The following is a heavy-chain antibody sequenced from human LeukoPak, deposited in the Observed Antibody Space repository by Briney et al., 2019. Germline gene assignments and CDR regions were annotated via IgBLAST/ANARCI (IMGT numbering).Heavy chain of an antibody. CDR2: IYYSGST. Sequence: SESLSLTCTVSGGSISSNSYCWGWIRQPPGKGLEGSGRIYYSGSTYYNPSLTSRATISVDTSKNQSSLKLSSATAPDTAVYYCASGAGREQQLVLGYWGQGTLVTVSS. CDR3: ASGAGREQQLVLGY. J-gene: IGHJ4*02. V-gene: IGHV4-39*01. D-gene: IGHD6-13*01. CDR1: GGSISSNSYC.